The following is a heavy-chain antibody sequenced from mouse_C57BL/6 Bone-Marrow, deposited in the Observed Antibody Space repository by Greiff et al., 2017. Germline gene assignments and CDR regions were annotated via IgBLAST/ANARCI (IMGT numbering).Heavy chain of an antibody. J-gene: IGHJ4*01. CDR2: ISNKANGYTT. CDR1: GFTFTDYY. CDR3: ARSYQDAMDY. V-gene: IGHV7-3*01. Sequence: EVKVVESGGGLVQPGGSLSLSCAASGFTFTDYYMSWVRQPPGKALEWLGFISNKANGYTTEYSASVKGRFTISRDNSQSILYLQMNALRAEDSATYYCARSYQDAMDYWGQGTSVTVSS.